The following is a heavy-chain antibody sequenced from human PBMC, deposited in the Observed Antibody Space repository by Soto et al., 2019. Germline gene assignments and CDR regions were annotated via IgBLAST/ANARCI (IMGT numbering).Heavy chain of an antibody. Sequence: QVQLVQSGAEVKNPGASVRFSCKASGYNLIAHYMQWVRQAPGQGPEGMGWINPNSGGTNSAQRFQGRVTITKDTSINTDYMDIRSLRSDDTAIYYCAHMRSGQQMVHQEEIDSWGQGTLVTVSA. J-gene: IGHJ4*02. D-gene: IGHD2-8*01. V-gene: IGHV1-2*02. CDR2: INPNSGGT. CDR3: AHMRSGQQMVHQEEIDS. CDR1: GYNLIAHY.